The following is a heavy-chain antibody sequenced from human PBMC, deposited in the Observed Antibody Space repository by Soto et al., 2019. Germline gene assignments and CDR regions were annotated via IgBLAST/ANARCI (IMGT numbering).Heavy chain of an antibody. V-gene: IGHV1-69*13. CDR2: IIPIFGTA. D-gene: IGHD5-12*01. CDR1: GGTFSSYA. Sequence: ASVEVSCKASGGTFSSYAISWVRQAPGQGLEWMGGIIPIFGTANYAQKFQGRVTITADESTSTAYMELSSLRSEDTAVYYCATSRDGYNPFDYWGQGTLVTVSS. J-gene: IGHJ4*02. CDR3: ATSRDGYNPFDY.